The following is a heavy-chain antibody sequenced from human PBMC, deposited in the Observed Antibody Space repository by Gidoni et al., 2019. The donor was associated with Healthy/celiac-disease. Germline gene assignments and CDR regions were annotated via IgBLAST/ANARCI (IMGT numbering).Heavy chain of an antibody. D-gene: IGHD2-2*01. J-gene: IGHJ5*02. CDR2: IIPILGIA. V-gene: IGHV1-69*02. Sequence: QVQLVQSGAEVTKPGSSVTLSCKASGGTFSSYTIRGVRQAPGQGLEWMGRIIPILGIANYAQKFQGRVTITEDKSTSTAYMELSSLRSEDTAVYYCARVGGIVVVPAAMGWFDPWGQGTLVTVSS. CDR3: ARVGGIVVVPAAMGWFDP. CDR1: GGTFSSYT.